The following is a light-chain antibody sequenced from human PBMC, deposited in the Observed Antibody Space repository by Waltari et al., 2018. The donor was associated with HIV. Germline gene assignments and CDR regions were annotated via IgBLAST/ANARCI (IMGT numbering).Light chain of an antibody. V-gene: IGKV1-5*03. CDR1: QSVGFW. Sequence: DIQMTQSPSTLSASVGDRVMITCRASQSVGFWLAWYQQKPGKAPNLLIYKASSLDSGVPSRFSGSGAGTEFTLTISSLQPDDFATYYCQHYSGYPWTFGQGTKVEIK. CDR2: KAS. J-gene: IGKJ1*01. CDR3: QHYSGYPWT.